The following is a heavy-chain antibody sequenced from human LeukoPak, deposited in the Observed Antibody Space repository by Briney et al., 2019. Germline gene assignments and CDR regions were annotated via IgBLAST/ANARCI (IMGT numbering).Heavy chain of an antibody. D-gene: IGHD6-19*01. CDR3: ARGTPKALAVAVFRVDGMDV. CDR1: GFTFSSYG. V-gene: IGHV3-30*19. J-gene: IGHJ6*02. CDR2: IWYDGSNK. Sequence: GRSLRLSCAASGFTFSSYGMHWVRQAPGKGLEWVAVIWYDGSNKYYADSVKGRFTISRDNSKNTLYLQMNSLRAEDTAVYYCARGTPKALAVAVFRVDGMDVWGQGTTVTVSS.